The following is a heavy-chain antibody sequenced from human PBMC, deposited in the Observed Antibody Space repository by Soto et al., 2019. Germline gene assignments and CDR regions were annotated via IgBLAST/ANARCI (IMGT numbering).Heavy chain of an antibody. Sequence: AGGSLRLSCAASGFTFSSYAMSWVRQAPGKGLEWVSAISGSGGSTYYADSVKGRFTISRDNSKNTLYLQMNSLRAEDTAVYYCAKGSYSSGWYYSPARDWFDPWGQGTLVTVSS. J-gene: IGHJ5*02. CDR3: AKGSYSSGWYYSPARDWFDP. CDR2: ISGSGGST. CDR1: GFTFSSYA. V-gene: IGHV3-23*01. D-gene: IGHD6-19*01.